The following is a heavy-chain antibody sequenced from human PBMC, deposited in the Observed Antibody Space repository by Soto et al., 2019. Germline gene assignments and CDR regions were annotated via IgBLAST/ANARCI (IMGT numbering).Heavy chain of an antibody. Sequence: QITLKESGPTLVKPTQTLTLTCTFSGFSLSTSGVGVGWIRQPPGKALEWLALIYWDDDKRYSPSLKSRLTSTKDTSKNQVVLTMTNMDPVDTATYYCARHYDILTGYYGWFDPWGQGTLVTVSS. D-gene: IGHD3-9*01. CDR3: ARHYDILTGYYGWFDP. V-gene: IGHV2-5*02. CDR2: IYWDDDK. CDR1: GFSLSTSGVG. J-gene: IGHJ5*02.